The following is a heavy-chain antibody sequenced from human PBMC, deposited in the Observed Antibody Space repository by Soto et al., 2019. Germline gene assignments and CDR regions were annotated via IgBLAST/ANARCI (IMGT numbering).Heavy chain of an antibody. V-gene: IGHV3-9*01. CDR3: AKDMGMVRGFDAFDI. CDR1: GFTFDDYA. D-gene: IGHD3-10*01. Sequence: GGSLRLSCAASGFTFDDYAMHWVRQAPGKGLEWVSGISWNSGSIGYADSVKGRFTISRDNAKNSLYLQMNSLRAEDTALYYCAKDMGMVRGFDAFDIRGQRTTVTVSS. J-gene: IGHJ3*02. CDR2: ISWNSGSI.